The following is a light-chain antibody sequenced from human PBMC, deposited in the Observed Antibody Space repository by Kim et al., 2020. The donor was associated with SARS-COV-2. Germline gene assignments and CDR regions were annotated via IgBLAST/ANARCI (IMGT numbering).Light chain of an antibody. CDR1: QSISSY. J-gene: IGKJ3*01. V-gene: IGKV1-39*01. Sequence: ASVGDRVTITCRASQSISSYLNWYQQKPGKAPKLLIYAASSLQSGVPSRFSGSGSGTDFTLTSSSLQPEDFATYYCQQSYSTPFTFGPGTKVDIK. CDR3: QQSYSTPFT. CDR2: AAS.